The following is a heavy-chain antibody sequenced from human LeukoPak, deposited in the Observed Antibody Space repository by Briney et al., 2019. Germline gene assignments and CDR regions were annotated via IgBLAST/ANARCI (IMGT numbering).Heavy chain of an antibody. CDR3: AREPGETISAADDY. J-gene: IGHJ4*02. V-gene: IGHV1-2*02. Sequence: ASVKVSCKASGYTFTGYYMHWGRQAPGQGLGWMGWINPNSGGTNYAQKFQGRVTMTRDTSISTAYMELSRLRSDDTAVYYCAREPGETISAADDYWGQGTLVTVSS. D-gene: IGHD6-13*01. CDR2: INPNSGGT. CDR1: GYTFTGYY.